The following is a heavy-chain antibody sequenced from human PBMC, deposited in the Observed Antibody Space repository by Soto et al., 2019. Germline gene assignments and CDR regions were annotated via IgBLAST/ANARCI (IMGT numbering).Heavy chain of an antibody. Sequence: SETLSLTCTVSGGSVSSSGNYWGWIRQPPGKGLEWIGSIYNTGSTIYNPSLKSRVTISVDTSKNQFSLKLNSVTAADTAVYYCARDLWGYCGADCYPLDVWGQGTTVTVSS. CDR2: IYNTGST. D-gene: IGHD2-21*02. CDR3: ARDLWGYCGADCYPLDV. J-gene: IGHJ6*02. CDR1: GGSVSSSGNY. V-gene: IGHV4-39*07.